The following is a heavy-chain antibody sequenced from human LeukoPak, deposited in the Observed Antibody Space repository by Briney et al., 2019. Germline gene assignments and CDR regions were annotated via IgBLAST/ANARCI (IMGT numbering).Heavy chain of an antibody. Sequence: PGGSLRLSCAASGFTFSSYNMNWVRQAPGKGLEWVSSISSSSSYIYYADSLKGRFTISRDNANNSLYLQTNSLRAEDTVVYYCARAPGYRGFLDYWGQGNLVTVSS. D-gene: IGHD5-18*01. CDR1: GFTFSSYN. CDR3: ARAPGYRGFLDY. J-gene: IGHJ4*02. V-gene: IGHV3-21*01. CDR2: ISSSSSYI.